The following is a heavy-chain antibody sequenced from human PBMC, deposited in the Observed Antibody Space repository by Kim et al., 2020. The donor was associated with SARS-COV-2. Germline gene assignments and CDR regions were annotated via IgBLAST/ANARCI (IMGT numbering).Heavy chain of an antibody. CDR3: AKRKGAYGEGDMGV. V-gene: IGHV3-23*01. CDR1: GFTFSTYT. D-gene: IGHD3-10*01. CDR2: INNSGVTT. Sequence: GGSLRLSCAASGFTFSTYTMNWVRQAPGEGPEWVSEINNSGVTTYYAGSVKGRFTVSRDNSKSTLYLQMNSLRAEDTAVYYCAKRKGAYGEGDMGVWGQGTTVTVSS. J-gene: IGHJ6*02.